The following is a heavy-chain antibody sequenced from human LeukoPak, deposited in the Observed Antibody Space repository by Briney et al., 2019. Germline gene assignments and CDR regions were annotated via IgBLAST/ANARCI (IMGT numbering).Heavy chain of an antibody. CDR2: ISGSGGST. D-gene: IGHD3-9*01. CDR1: GFTFSSYG. V-gene: IGHV3-23*01. Sequence: GGTLRLSCAASGFTFSSYGMSWVRQAPGKGLEWVSAISGSGGSTYYADSVKGRFTISRDNSKNTLYLQMNSLRAEDTAVYYCARDTYDILTGYYVLGLAGSNNWFDPWGQGTLVTVSS. CDR3: ARDTYDILTGYYVLGLAGSNNWFDP. J-gene: IGHJ5*02.